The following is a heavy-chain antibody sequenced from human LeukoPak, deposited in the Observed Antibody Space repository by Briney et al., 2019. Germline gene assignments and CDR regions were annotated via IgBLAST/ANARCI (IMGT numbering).Heavy chain of an antibody. J-gene: IGHJ4*02. Sequence: SETLSLTCSVSGGAISIYYWSWIRQPPGKGLEWIGYIYNSGSTNYNPSLKSRVTISVDTSKNQFSLKLSSVTAADTAVYYCARGYTSGYHFDYWGQGTLVTVSS. CDR3: ARGYTSGYHFDY. CDR2: IYNSGST. D-gene: IGHD3-3*01. V-gene: IGHV4-59*12. CDR1: GGAISIYY.